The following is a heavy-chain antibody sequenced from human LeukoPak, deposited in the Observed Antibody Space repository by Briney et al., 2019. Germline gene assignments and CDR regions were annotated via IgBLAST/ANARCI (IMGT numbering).Heavy chain of an antibody. CDR2: ISSSSCTI. J-gene: IGHJ4*02. Sequence: GGSLRLSCAASGFTFSSYSMNWVRQAPGKGLEWVSYISSSSCTIYYADSVKGRFTISRDNAKNSLYLQMNSLRAEDTAVYYCASNPITIFGVVNLYYFDYWGQGTLVTVSS. D-gene: IGHD3-3*01. CDR3: ASNPITIFGVVNLYYFDY. CDR1: GFTFSSYS. V-gene: IGHV3-48*01.